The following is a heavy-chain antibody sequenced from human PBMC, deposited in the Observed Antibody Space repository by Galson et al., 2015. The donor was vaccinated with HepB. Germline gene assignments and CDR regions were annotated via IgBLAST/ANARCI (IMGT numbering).Heavy chain of an antibody. J-gene: IGHJ5*02. CDR1: GGSMTGYY. CDR2: IYHSGST. CDR3: ARDLKYQLLAGGWFDP. D-gene: IGHD2-2*01. Sequence: ETLSLTCTVSGGSMTGYYWSWIRQPPGKGLEWIGYIYHSGSTNYNPSLKSRVTISVDKSKNQFSLKLSSVTAADTAVYYCARDLKYQLLAGGWFDPWGQGTLVTVSS. V-gene: IGHV4-59*12.